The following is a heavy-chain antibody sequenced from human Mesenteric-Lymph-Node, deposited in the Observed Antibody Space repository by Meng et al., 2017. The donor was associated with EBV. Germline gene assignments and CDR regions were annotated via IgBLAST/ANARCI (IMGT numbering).Heavy chain of an antibody. CDR2: IYWDDDK. V-gene: IGHV2-5*02. Sequence: QIPLQESGPTLVNPTQTLTLTCTFSGFSLLTRGVAVSWIRQPPGKALECLGIIYWDDDKHYSPSLKSRLTITRDTSKSQVVLTMTNMDPVDTATYYCSHRRSDFAGNIIVNYWGHGTLVTVSS. CDR3: SHRRSDFAGNIIVNY. J-gene: IGHJ4*01. D-gene: IGHD3-16*02. CDR1: GFSLLTRGVA.